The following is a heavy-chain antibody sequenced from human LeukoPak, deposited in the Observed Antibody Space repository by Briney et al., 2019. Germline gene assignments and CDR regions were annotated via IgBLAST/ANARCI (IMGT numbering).Heavy chain of an antibody. V-gene: IGHV4-31*03. D-gene: IGHD3-10*01. Sequence: SETLSLTCSVSGGAIGSDGYYWNWIRQHPGKGLEWIGYIYYSGSAYYNPSLKSRVTISVDTSKNQFSLRLSSVTAADTAVYYCARGRFYGFSGDSWGQGSLVTVSS. CDR2: IYYSGSA. J-gene: IGHJ4*02. CDR1: GGAIGSDGYY. CDR3: ARGRFYGFSGDS.